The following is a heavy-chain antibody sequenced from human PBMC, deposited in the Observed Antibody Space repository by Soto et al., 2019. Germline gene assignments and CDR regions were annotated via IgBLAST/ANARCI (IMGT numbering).Heavy chain of an antibody. CDR2: IYDSGTT. Sequence: QVQLQESGPGLVRPSQTLSLTCTVSGGSINGNDYYWSWIRQSPGKGLEWIGYIYDSGTTLYSPSFRSRVTISGDKSSNHFSLKLTSVTAADTAVYFCARGEIRGGFDIWGQGTMVTVSS. J-gene: IGHJ3*02. CDR3: ARGEIRGGFDI. D-gene: IGHD3-10*01. V-gene: IGHV4-30-4*01. CDR1: GGSINGNDYY.